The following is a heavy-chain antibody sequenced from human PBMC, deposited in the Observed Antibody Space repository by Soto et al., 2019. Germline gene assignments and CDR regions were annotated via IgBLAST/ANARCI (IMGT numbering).Heavy chain of an antibody. D-gene: IGHD2-2*01. CDR1: GGSISSYY. J-gene: IGHJ5*02. Sequence: SETLSLTCTVSGGSISSYYWSWIRQPPGKGLEWIGYIYYSGSTNYNPSLKSRVTISVDTSKNQFSLKLSSVTAADTAVYYCARGKYQLLGFDPWGQGTLVTVSS. CDR2: IYYSGST. CDR3: ARGKYQLLGFDP. V-gene: IGHV4-59*08.